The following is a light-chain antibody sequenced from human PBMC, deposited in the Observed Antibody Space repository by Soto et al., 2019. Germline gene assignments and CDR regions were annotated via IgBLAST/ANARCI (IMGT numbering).Light chain of an antibody. CDR1: QSVSTY. CDR3: QQRSNWIT. Sequence: EIVLTQSPATLSLSPGERATLSCRASQSVSTYLGWYQQKPGQAPRLLIYDASNRATGIPARFSGSGSVTDFTLTISSLEPEDFAVYYGQQRSNWITFGQGTRLEIK. CDR2: DAS. V-gene: IGKV3-11*01. J-gene: IGKJ5*01.